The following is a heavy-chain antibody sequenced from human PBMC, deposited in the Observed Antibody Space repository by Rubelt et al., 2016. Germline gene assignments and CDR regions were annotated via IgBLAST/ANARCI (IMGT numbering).Heavy chain of an antibody. J-gene: IGHJ5*02. CDR2: LRTYNGNT. CDR3: ARGYCSSANCLFNWFDP. V-gene: IGHV1-18*01. Sequence: QVQLVQSGAEVKKPGASVKVSCKASGYTFTTKGISWVRQAHGQGLEWMGWLRTYNGNTNYAQKLQGRVTMTTATYTSTAFMELRSLRSDATAMYFCARGYCSSANCLFNWFDPWGQGTLVTVSS. CDR1: GYTFTTKG. D-gene: IGHD2-2*01.